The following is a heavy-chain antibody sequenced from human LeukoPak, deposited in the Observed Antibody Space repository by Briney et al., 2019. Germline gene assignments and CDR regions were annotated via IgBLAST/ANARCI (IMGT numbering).Heavy chain of an antibody. J-gene: IGHJ4*02. CDR1: GGSISSSSYY. CDR2: IYYSGST. CDR3: ARHGGAAGGH. D-gene: IGHD6-13*01. Sequence: SETLSLTCTVSGGSISSSSYYWGWIRPPPGKGLEWIGSIYYSGSTYYNPSLKSRGTISVDTSKNQLSLKLTSVTAADTAVYYCARHGGAAGGHWGQGTLVTVSS. V-gene: IGHV4-39*01.